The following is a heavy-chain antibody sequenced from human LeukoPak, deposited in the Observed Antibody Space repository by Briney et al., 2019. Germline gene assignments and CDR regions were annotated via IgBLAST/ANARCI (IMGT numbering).Heavy chain of an antibody. CDR1: GGSFSGYH. J-gene: IGHJ4*02. CDR3: ARAVRHVVPAGDYYFDY. CDR2: INHSGST. Sequence: SETLSLTCAVYGGSFSGYHWSWIRQPPGKGLEWIGEINHSGSTNYNPSLKSRVTISVDTSKNQFSLKLSSVTAADTAVYYCARAVRHVVPAGDYYFDYWGQGTLVTVSS. D-gene: IGHD2-2*01. V-gene: IGHV4-34*01.